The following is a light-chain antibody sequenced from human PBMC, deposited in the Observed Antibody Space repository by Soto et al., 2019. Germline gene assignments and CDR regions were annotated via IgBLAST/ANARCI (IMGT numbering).Light chain of an antibody. CDR1: SSDFGAYNY. CDR3: SSWTSGATYV. J-gene: IGLJ1*01. CDR2: DVN. Sequence: QSVLTQPASVSGSPGQSITISCAGTSSDFGAYNYVSWYQHHPGKAPKLMIYDVNNRPSGDSNRFSGSKSGNTASLTISGLQAEDEADYYCSSWTSGATYVFGSGTKVTVL. V-gene: IGLV2-14*03.